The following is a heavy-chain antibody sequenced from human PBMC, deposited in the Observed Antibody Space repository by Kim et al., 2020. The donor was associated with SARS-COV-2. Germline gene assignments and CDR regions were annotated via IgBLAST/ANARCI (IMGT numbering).Heavy chain of an antibody. CDR1: GFTFGDFP. CDR3: TKGWGDY. J-gene: IGHJ4*02. CDR2: IRTKDYGGTT. V-gene: IGHV3-49*04. Sequence: GGSLRLSCTSSGFTFGDFPVIWVRQAPGKGLEWVGFIRTKDYGGTTEYDPSVQGRFFISRDDSKSIAYLQLNSLKTEDTAVYYCTKGWGDYWGQGTLVTVSS. D-gene: IGHD3-16*01.